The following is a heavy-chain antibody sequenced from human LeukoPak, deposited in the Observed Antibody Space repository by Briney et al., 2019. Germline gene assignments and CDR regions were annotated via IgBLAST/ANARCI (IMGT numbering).Heavy chain of an antibody. CDR2: IYYSGTT. Sequence: SETLSLTCTVSGASINTYYWSWVRQPPGKGLEWIGYIYYSGTTSYNPSLKTRVTISIDTSKNQFSLKLNSVTAADTAVYYCARVLRPMASQYYFDYWGQGTLVTVSS. D-gene: IGHD3-10*01. CDR3: ARVLRPMASQYYFDY. V-gene: IGHV4-59*01. CDR1: GASINTYY. J-gene: IGHJ4*02.